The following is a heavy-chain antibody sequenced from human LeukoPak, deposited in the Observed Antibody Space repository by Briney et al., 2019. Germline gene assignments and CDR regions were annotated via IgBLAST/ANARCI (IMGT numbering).Heavy chain of an antibody. D-gene: IGHD5-12*01. CDR1: GVSISRYY. J-gene: IGHJ6*03. Sequence: PSETLSLTCTVSGVSISRYYWSWIRQPPGKGLEWIGYIYYSGSTNYNPSLKSRVTISVDTSKNQFSLKLSSVTAADTAVYYCARGQSGYDPYYYYYMDVWGKGTTVTVSS. V-gene: IGHV4-59*01. CDR3: ARGQSGYDPYYYYYMDV. CDR2: IYYSGST.